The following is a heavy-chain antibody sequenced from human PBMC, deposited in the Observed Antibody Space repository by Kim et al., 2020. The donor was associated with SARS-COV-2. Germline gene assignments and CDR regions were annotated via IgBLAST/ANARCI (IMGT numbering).Heavy chain of an antibody. CDR3: AKDGDTSTTRTDSLDV. Sequence: GGSLRLSCATSGFSFRTYAMSWVRQAPGKGLEWVSAISGSGATTHYADSVKGRFTISRDNSMNTVSLQMTSLSVEDTALYYCAKDGDTSTTRTDSLDVWGQGTMVTVSS. J-gene: IGHJ3*01. D-gene: IGHD5-18*01. CDR1: GFSFRTYA. CDR2: ISGSGATT. V-gene: IGHV3-23*01.